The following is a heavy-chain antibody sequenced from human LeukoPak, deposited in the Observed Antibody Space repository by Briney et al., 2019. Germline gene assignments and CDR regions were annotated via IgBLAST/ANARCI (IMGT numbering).Heavy chain of an antibody. Sequence: PSETLSLTCTVSGGSINAYYWSRIRQPPGKGLEWIGYIYYSGSTNYNPSLKSRVSISVDTSKTHFSLNLRSVTAADTAIYYCACMLATTRGADYWGQGTLVTVSS. CDR1: GGSINAYY. CDR3: ACMLATTRGADY. D-gene: IGHD5-12*01. J-gene: IGHJ4*02. V-gene: IGHV4-59*08. CDR2: IYYSGST.